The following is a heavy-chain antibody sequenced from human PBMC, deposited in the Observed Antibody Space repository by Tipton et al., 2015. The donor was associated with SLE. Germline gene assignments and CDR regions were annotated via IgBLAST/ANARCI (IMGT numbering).Heavy chain of an antibody. CDR2: INHSGST. CDR1: GGSFSGYY. Sequence: GLVNPSETLYLTCAGYGGSFSGYYWSWIRQPPGKGLEWIGAINHSGSTNYNPSLKIRVNKSVDTPKIHFSLKLSSVTAADTAVYYCAAVTPDAFEIWGLGTMVTVSS. V-gene: IGHV4-34*01. CDR3: AAVTPDAFEI. J-gene: IGHJ3*02.